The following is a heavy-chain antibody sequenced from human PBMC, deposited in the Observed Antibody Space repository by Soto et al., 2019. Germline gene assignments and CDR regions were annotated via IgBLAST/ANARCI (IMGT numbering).Heavy chain of an antibody. CDR2: ISSSSSYI. V-gene: IGHV3-21*01. Sequence: GGSLRLSCAASGFTFSSYSMNWVRQAPGKGLEWVSSISSSSSYIYYADSVKGRFTISRDNAKNSLYLQMNSLRAEDTAVYYCARGRTGEYQLLYYYYYGMDVWGQGTTVTVSS. CDR3: ARGRTGEYQLLYYYYYGMDV. D-gene: IGHD2-2*01. CDR1: GFTFSSYS. J-gene: IGHJ6*02.